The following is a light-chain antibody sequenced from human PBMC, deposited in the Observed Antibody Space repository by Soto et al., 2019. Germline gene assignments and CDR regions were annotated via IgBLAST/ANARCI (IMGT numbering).Light chain of an antibody. CDR2: DAS. CDR1: QSVSSK. Sequence: EIPITQSPATLSVSPGQRATLSCRPSQSVSSKLAWYQQKPGQAPRLLIYDASTRATGIPARFSGSGSGTEFTFTISSLRAEDLAVYGCHHFNDWPRTFGQGTKV. V-gene: IGKV3-15*01. J-gene: IGKJ1*01. CDR3: HHFNDWPRT.